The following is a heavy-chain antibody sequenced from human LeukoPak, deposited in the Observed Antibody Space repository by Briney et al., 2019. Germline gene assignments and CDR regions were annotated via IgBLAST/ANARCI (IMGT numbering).Heavy chain of an antibody. CDR3: ARETAVHGGIEF. D-gene: IGHD3-10*01. CDR1: GVSISSGYYY. Sequence: ASETLSLTCSVSGVSISSGYYYWNWIRQPAGKGLEWIGRIYPASGSSSYNPSLQSRATILEDRSSNPFSLKLSAVTASDTALYYCARETAVHGGIEFWGQGIQVIVSS. CDR2: IYPASGSS. V-gene: IGHV4-61*02. J-gene: IGHJ4*02.